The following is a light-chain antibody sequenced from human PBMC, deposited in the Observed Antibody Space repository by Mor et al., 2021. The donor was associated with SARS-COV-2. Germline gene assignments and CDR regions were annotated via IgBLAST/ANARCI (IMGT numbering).Light chain of an antibody. CDR2: GAS. CDR3: QQYDNCPWT. CDR1: QSVRRN. Sequence: TLSCRASQSVRRNLAWYQRKPGPAPRLLMSGASTRATGIPARFSDSGSGTEHTLTISSLHSEDFAVYYGQQYDNCPWTFGQGTKEEIK. V-gene: IGKV3-15*01. J-gene: IGKJ1*01.